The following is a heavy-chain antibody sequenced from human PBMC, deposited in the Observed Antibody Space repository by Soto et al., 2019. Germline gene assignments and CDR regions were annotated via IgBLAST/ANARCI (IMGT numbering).Heavy chain of an antibody. V-gene: IGHV4-61*01. CDR2: IYNSVIT. CDR1: GASVSSGNQY. CDR3: ARDGPGRPATY. Sequence: PSETLSLTCTVSGASVSSGNQYWSWIRQPPGKRLEWIGFIYNSVITNYSPSLKSRVSISGDTSKNQFFLSLMSVTAADTAVYYCARDGPGRPATYWGQGILVTVSS. J-gene: IGHJ4*02. D-gene: IGHD3-10*01.